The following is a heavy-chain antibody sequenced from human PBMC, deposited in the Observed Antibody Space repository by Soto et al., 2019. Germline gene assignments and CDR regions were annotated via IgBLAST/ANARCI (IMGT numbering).Heavy chain of an antibody. V-gene: IGHV4-34*01. D-gene: IGHD2-15*01. CDR3: QVAATRYYYYYYMDV. CDR1: GGSFSGYY. CDR2: INHSGST. Sequence: SETLSLTCAVYGGSFSGYYWSWIRQPPGKGLEWIGEINHSGSTNYNPSLKSRVTIPVDTSKNQFSLKLSSVTAADTAVYYCQVAATRYYYYYYMDVWGKGTTVTVSS. J-gene: IGHJ6*03.